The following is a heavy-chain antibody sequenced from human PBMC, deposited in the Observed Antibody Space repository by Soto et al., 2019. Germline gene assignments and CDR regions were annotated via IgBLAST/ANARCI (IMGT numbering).Heavy chain of an antibody. V-gene: IGHV1-18*01. J-gene: IGHJ4*02. CDR3: ARDRYGENPPRFFDY. Sequence: VQMVQSGAEVRKPGASVKVSCKTSGYTFTNYGVSWVRQAPGQGLEWLGWISHFDGDTKYAQRVQGRATLTTDKTTTAFIELRSLRPDDTAVYCCARDRYGENPPRFFDYWGQGTLVTVSS. D-gene: IGHD4-17*01. CDR1: GYTFTNYG. CDR2: ISHFDGDT.